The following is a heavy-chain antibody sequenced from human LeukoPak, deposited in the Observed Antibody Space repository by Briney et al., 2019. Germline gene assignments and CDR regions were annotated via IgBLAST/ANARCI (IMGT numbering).Heavy chain of an antibody. Sequence: SVKVSCKASGGTFSSYAISWVRQAPGQGLEWMGGIIPIFGTANYAQKFQGRVTITADESTSTAYMELSSLRSEDTAVYYCARSPPQGIVVVPAAHKYYYGMDVWGQGTTVTVSS. CDR3: ARSPPQGIVVVPAAHKYYYGMDV. CDR1: GGTFSSYA. J-gene: IGHJ6*02. V-gene: IGHV1-69*13. D-gene: IGHD2-2*01. CDR2: IIPIFGTA.